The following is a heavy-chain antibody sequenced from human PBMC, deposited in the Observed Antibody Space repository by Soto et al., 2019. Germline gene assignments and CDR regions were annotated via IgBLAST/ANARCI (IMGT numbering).Heavy chain of an antibody. CDR2: IDWDDDK. CDR1: GFSLSTSGMC. Sequence: SGPTLVNPTQTLTLTCTFSGFSLSTSGMCVSWIRQPPGKALEWLALIDWDDDKYYSTSLKTRLTISKDTSKNQVVLTMTNMDPVDTATYYCARIQQDPESRYYFDYWGQGTLVTVSS. J-gene: IGHJ4*02. CDR3: ARIQQDPESRYYFDY. D-gene: IGHD2-2*01. V-gene: IGHV2-70*01.